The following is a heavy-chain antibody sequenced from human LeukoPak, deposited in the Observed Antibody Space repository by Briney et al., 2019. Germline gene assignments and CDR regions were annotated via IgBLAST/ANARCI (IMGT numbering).Heavy chain of an antibody. CDR2: ISYDGSNK. J-gene: IGHJ3*02. D-gene: IGHD1-26*01. CDR1: GFTFSSYA. V-gene: IGHV3-30*04. CDR3: GRGKELLGAFDI. Sequence: PGRSLRLSCAASGFTFSSYAMHWVCQDPGKGPGWGAVISYDGSNKYYADSVKGRFTISRDNSKNTLYMQMNSLRAEDTAVYYCGRGKELLGAFDIWGQGTMVTVSS.